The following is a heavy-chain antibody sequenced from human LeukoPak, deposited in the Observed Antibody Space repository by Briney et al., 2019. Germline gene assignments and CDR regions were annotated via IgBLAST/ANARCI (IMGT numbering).Heavy chain of an antibody. CDR1: GGTFSSYA. Sequence: SVKVSCKASGGTFSSYAISWVRQAPGQGLEWMGGIIPIFGTADYAQKLQGRVTMTTDTSTSTAYMELRSLRSDDTAVYYCARAWLGLTGDGYTADNWFDPWGQGTLDTVSS. V-gene: IGHV1-69*05. J-gene: IGHJ5*02. CDR3: ARAWLGLTGDGYTADNWFDP. CDR2: IIPIFGTA. D-gene: IGHD5-24*01.